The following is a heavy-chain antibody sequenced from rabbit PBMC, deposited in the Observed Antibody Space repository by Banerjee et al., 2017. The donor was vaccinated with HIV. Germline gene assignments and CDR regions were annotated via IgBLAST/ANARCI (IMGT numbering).Heavy chain of an antibody. Sequence: QSLEESGGDLVKPGASLTLTCTASGFSFSSYAMTWVRQAPGKGLEWIGSIYAGDGSTDYASWAKGRFTISKTSSTTVTLQMSSLTAADTATYFCARDFDLWGPGTLVTVS. CDR2: IYAGDGST. V-gene: IGHV1S40*01. CDR1: GFSFSSYA. CDR3: ARDFDL. J-gene: IGHJ4*01.